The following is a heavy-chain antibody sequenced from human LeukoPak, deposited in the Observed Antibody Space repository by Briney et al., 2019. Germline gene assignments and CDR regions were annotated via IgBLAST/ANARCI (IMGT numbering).Heavy chain of an antibody. D-gene: IGHD6-19*01. V-gene: IGHV4-34*01. CDR3: ARGEPHYSSSPAGWFDP. CDR2: INHSGST. Sequence: PSETLSLTCAVYGGSFSGYYWSWIRQPPGKGLEWIGEINHSGSTNYNPSLKSRVTISVDTSKNQFSLKLSSVTAADTAVYYCARGEPHYSSSPAGWFDPWGQGTLVTVSS. J-gene: IGHJ5*02. CDR1: GGSFSGYY.